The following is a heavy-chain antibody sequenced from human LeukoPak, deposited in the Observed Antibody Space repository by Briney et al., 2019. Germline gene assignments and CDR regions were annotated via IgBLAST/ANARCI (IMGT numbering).Heavy chain of an antibody. CDR3: AKEANIASAIVWFDP. CDR1: GGSFSGYY. J-gene: IGHJ5*02. CDR2: INHSGST. V-gene: IGHV4-34*01. Sequence: SETLSLTCGVYGGSFSGYYWNWIRQPPGKGLEWIGEINHSGSTNYNPSLKSRVTISVDTSKNQFSLKLSSVTVADTAVYYCAKEANIASAIVWFDPWGQGTLVTVSS. D-gene: IGHD6-13*01.